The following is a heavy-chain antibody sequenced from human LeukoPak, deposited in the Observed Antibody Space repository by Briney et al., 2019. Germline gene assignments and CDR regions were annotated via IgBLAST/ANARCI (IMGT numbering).Heavy chain of an antibody. D-gene: IGHD6-13*01. CDR3: TRQRAAAGRFDY. J-gene: IGHJ4*02. CDR2: IRSKAYGGTT. V-gene: IGHV3-49*03. CDR1: GFTFGDYS. Sequence: GGSLRLSCTASGFTFGDYSMSWFRQAPWKGLEWVGFIRSKAYGGTTEYAASVKGRFTISRDDSKSIAYLQMNSLKTEDTAVYYCTRQRAAAGRFDYWGQGTLVTVSS.